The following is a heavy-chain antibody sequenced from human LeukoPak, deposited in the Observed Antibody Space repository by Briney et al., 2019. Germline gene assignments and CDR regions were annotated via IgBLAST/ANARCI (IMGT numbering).Heavy chain of an antibody. CDR1: GFTFSSYS. D-gene: IGHD2-21*02. V-gene: IGHV3-23*01. CDR3: VKARRPFCGGDCYPLDN. CDR2: ISGNDGTT. J-gene: IGHJ4*02. Sequence: GGSLRLSCAASGFTFSSYSMNWVRQAPGKGLEWASTISGNDGTTYYADSVKGRFTISRDNSKNTLYLEMNGLRAEDTAAYYCVKARRPFCGGDCYPLDNWGQGILVTVSS.